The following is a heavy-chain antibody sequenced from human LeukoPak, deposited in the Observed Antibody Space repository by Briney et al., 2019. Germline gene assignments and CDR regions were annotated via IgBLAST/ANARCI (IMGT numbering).Heavy chain of an antibody. CDR2: IYYSGST. CDR3: ARRGYCSSTSCYEELTFDY. D-gene: IGHD2-2*03. Sequence: SETLSLTCTVSGGSISSSSYYWGWIRQPPGKGLEWIGSIYYSGSTYYNPSLKSRVTISVDTSKNQFSLKLSSVTAADTAVYYCARRGYCSSTSCYEELTFDYWGQGTLVTVSS. CDR1: GGSISSSSYY. J-gene: IGHJ4*02. V-gene: IGHV4-39*01.